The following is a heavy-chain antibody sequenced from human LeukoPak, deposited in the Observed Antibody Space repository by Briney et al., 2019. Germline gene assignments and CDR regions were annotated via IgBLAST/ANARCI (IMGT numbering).Heavy chain of an antibody. CDR1: GFTFSSYS. Sequence: GGSLRLSCAASGFTFSSYSMNWVRQAPGKGLEWVSYISSSSSTIYYADSVKGRFTISRDNAKNSLYLQMNSLRAEDTAVYYCVRDGSCSGGSCTNDYWGQGTLVTVSS. CDR2: ISSSSSTI. D-gene: IGHD2-15*01. CDR3: VRDGSCSGGSCTNDY. V-gene: IGHV3-48*01. J-gene: IGHJ4*02.